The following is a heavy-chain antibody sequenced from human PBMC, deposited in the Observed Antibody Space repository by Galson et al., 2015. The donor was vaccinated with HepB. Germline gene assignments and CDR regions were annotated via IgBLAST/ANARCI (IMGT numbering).Heavy chain of an antibody. CDR2: ISGSGGTT. D-gene: IGHD3-10*01. CDR3: AKGPHYYDSGSYYNVRGDWFDP. Sequence: SLRLSCAASGFTFSAYAMSWVRQAPGKGLECVSFISGSGGTTRYSDSVKGRFSISRDNAKNTLYLQMNSLRAEDTAVYFCAKGPHYYDSGSYYNVRGDWFDPWGQGTLVIVSS. V-gene: IGHV3-23*01. J-gene: IGHJ5*02. CDR1: GFTFSAYA.